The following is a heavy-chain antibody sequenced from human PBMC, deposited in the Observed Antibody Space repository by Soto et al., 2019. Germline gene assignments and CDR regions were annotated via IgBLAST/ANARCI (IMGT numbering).Heavy chain of an antibody. CDR3: AEITVTSGLHFDY. Sequence: EVQLLESGGGLVQPGGSLRLSCAASGFTFSSYAMSWVRQAPGKGLEWVSAISGSGGSTYYADSVKGRFTISRDNSKNTLYLKMNSLRAEDTAVYYWAEITVTSGLHFDYWGQGTLVTVSS. V-gene: IGHV3-23*01. CDR2: ISGSGGST. J-gene: IGHJ4*02. CDR1: GFTFSSYA. D-gene: IGHD4-17*01.